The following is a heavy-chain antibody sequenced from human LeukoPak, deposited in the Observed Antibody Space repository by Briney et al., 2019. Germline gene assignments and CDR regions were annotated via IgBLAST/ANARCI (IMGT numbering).Heavy chain of an antibody. Sequence: ASVKVSCKASGGTFSSFAISWVRQAPGQGLEWMGGIILIFGTASYAQKFQGRVTITADVSTSTAYMELSSLRSEDTAVYYCARCSGGSCYYYYYGMDVWGQGTTVTVSS. CDR3: ARCSGGSCYYYYYGMDV. CDR1: GGTFSSFA. CDR2: IILIFGTA. D-gene: IGHD2-15*01. J-gene: IGHJ6*02. V-gene: IGHV1-69*13.